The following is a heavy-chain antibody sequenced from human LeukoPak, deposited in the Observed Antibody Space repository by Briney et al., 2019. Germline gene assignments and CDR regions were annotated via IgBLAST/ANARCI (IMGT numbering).Heavy chain of an antibody. CDR3: ARWRFGELLYYYFDY. V-gene: IGHV5-51*01. CDR2: IYPGDPDT. J-gene: IGHJ4*02. CDR1: GYSFTSYW. Sequence: GESLKISCKGSGYSFTSYWIGWVRQMPGKGLEWMGIIYPGDPDTRYSPSFQGQVTISADKSISTAYLQWSSLKASDTAMYYCARWRFGELLYYYFDYWGQGTLVTVSS. D-gene: IGHD3-10*01.